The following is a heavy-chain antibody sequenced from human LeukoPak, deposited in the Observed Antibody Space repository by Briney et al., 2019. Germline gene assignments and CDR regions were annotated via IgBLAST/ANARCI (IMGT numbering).Heavy chain of an antibody. CDR2: IKQDGSEK. Sequence: PGGSLRLSCAASGFTFSSYWMSWVRQAPGKGLEWVANIKQDGSEKYYVDSVKGRFTISRDNAKNSLYLQMNFLRAEDTAVYYCARDHGVWFGDHYMDVWGKGTTVTVSS. D-gene: IGHD3-10*01. CDR3: ARDHGVWFGDHYMDV. J-gene: IGHJ6*03. V-gene: IGHV3-7*01. CDR1: GFTFSSYW.